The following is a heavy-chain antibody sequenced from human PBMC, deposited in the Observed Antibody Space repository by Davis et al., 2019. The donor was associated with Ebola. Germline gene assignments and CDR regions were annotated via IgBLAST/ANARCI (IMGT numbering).Heavy chain of an antibody. D-gene: IGHD1-26*01. CDR2: IKSDGSAT. J-gene: IGHJ4*02. V-gene: IGHV3-74*01. CDR3: AKGEWEIPSIFDY. CDR1: AFDTYW. Sequence: HTGGSLRLSCAASAFDTYWMHWVRQAPGKGLEWVSRIKSDGSATSYADSVKGRFTISRDNAKNTLYLQMNSLRPEDTAVYYCAKGEWEIPSIFDYWGQGTLVTVSS.